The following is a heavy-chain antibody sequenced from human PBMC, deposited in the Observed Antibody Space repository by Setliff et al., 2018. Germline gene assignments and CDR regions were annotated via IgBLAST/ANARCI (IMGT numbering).Heavy chain of an antibody. CDR3: ATVGVGDLRLAFDI. V-gene: IGHV1-2*02. Sequence: ASVKVSCKASGSNFIGYYLYWLRQAPGQGLEWMGWMNSNTGGTNSAQKFQGRITMTRDTSIRTAYMELSRLRSDDTAMNYCATVGVGDLRLAFDIWGHGTMVTVSS. CDR2: MNSNTGGT. J-gene: IGHJ3*02. CDR1: GSNFIGYY. D-gene: IGHD1-26*01.